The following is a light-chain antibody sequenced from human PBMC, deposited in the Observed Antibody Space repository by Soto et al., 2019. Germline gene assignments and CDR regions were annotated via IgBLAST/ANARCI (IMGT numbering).Light chain of an antibody. J-gene: IGKJ2*03. V-gene: IGKV1-12*01. CDR2: GAS. Sequence: DIQMTQSPSSFSASVGDRVTITCRASHDVSSWLAWYQQKPGKAPRLLIYGASTLQSGVPSRFSGSGSGTDFTLTISSLQPEDFATYDCQQANSPYSFGQGTKLEIK. CDR3: QQANSPYS. CDR1: HDVSSW.